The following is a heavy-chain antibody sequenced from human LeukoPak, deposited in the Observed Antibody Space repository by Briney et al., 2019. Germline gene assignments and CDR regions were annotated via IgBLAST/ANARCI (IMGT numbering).Heavy chain of an antibody. CDR3: ASPGPHSSGWFLNY. Sequence: ASVKVSCKASGYTFTSYAMHWVRQAPGQRLEWMGWINAGNGNTKYSRKFQGRVTITRDTSASTAYMELSSLRSEDTAVYYCASPGPHSSGWFLNYWGQGTLVTVSS. CDR1: GYTFTSYA. J-gene: IGHJ4*02. D-gene: IGHD6-19*01. V-gene: IGHV1-3*01. CDR2: INAGNGNT.